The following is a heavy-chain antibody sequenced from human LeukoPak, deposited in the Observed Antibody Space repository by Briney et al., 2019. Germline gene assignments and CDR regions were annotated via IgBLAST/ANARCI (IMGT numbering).Heavy chain of an antibody. J-gene: IGHJ4*02. V-gene: IGHV1-18*01. CDR3: ARSPLREWEPRFADY. Sequence: ASVKVSRKASGYTFTTYGLSWVRQAPGQGLEWMGWFSAYDGNTNYEQTLQGRVTITTDTSTSTAYLDLRSLRSDDTAVYYCARSPLREWEPRFADYGGQGTVVTVSS. CDR1: GYTFTTYG. CDR2: FSAYDGNT. D-gene: IGHD1-26*01.